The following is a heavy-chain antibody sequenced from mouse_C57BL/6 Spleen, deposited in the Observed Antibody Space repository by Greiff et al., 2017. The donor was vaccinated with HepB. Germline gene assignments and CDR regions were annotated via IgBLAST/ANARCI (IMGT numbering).Heavy chain of an antibody. CDR2: IDPSDSYT. Sequence: VQLQQPGAELVRPGTSVKLSCKASGYTFTSYWMHWVKQRPGQGLEWIGVIDPSDSYTNYNQKFKGKATLTVDTSSSTAYMQLSSLTSEDSAVYYCARKEDYYGNYEDYFDYWGQGTTLTVSS. CDR1: GYTFTSYW. CDR3: ARKEDYYGNYEDYFDY. D-gene: IGHD2-1*01. J-gene: IGHJ2*01. V-gene: IGHV1-59*01.